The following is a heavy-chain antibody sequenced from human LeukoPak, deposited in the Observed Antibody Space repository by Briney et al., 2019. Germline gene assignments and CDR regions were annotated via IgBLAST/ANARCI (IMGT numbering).Heavy chain of an antibody. J-gene: IGHJ4*02. CDR2: ISAYNGNT. CDR1: GYTFTSYG. V-gene: IGHV1-18*04. CDR3: ARDPKYYYGSGSPGDY. D-gene: IGHD3-10*01. Sequence: ASVKVSCKASGYTFTSYGISWVRQAPGQGLEWMGWISAYNGNTNYAQKLQGRVTMTTDTSMSTAYMELRSLRSDDTAVYYCARDPKYYYGSGSPGDYWGQGTLVTVSS.